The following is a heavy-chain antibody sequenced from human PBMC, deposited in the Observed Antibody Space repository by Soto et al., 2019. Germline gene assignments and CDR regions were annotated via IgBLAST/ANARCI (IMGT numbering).Heavy chain of an antibody. D-gene: IGHD2-2*01. Sequence: QVQLVESGGGVVQPGRSLRLSCAASGFTFSSYGVHWVRQAPGKGLEWVAVIWYDGSNKYYAASVKGRFTISRDNSKNTLYLKMNSLRAEDTAVYYCARDAMAIDSWGQGTLVTVSS. J-gene: IGHJ4*02. CDR2: IWYDGSNK. CDR3: ARDAMAIDS. CDR1: GFTFSSYG. V-gene: IGHV3-33*01.